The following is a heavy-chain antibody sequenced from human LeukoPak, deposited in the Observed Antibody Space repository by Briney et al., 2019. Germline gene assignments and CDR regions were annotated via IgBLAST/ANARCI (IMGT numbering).Heavy chain of an antibody. V-gene: IGHV3-48*01. D-gene: IGHD5-24*01. CDR3: ARQGWLQLNFLDY. CDR2: ISSRSGTT. J-gene: IGHJ4*02. Sequence: GGSLRLSYAVSGFTLMSHIMNWVRQAPGKGLEWVSYISSRSGTTYYADSVKGRFTISIDNAKNSLYLQMNSLRAEDTAVYFCARQGWLQLNFLDYWGRGTLVTVSS. CDR1: GFTLMSHI.